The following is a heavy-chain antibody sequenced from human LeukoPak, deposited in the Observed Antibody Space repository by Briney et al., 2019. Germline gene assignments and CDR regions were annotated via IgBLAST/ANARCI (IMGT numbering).Heavy chain of an antibody. CDR2: IYYSGST. D-gene: IGHD2-15*01. V-gene: IGHV4-31*03. CDR3: ARGRYSGNCSGGSCYSGVDGFDI. Sequence: SQTLSLTCTVSGGSISNGDYYWSWIRQHPRKGLECIGYIYYSGSTYYNPSLKSRVTISVETSKNQFSLKLKSVTAADTAVYYCARGRYSGNCSGGSCYSGVDGFDIWGQGTLVSVSS. J-gene: IGHJ3*02. CDR1: GGSISNGDYY.